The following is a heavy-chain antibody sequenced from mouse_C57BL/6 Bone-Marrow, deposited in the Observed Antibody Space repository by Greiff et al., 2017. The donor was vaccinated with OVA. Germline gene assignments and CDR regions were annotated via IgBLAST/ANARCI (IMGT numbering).Heavy chain of an antibody. CDR1: GIDFSSYW. D-gene: IGHD1-1*01. V-gene: IGHV4-1*01. CDR2: INPDSSTI. Sequence: EVQLVESGGGLVQPGGSLKLSCAASGIDFSSYWMSWVRRAPGKGLEWIGEINPDSSTINYAPSLKDKFIISRDNAKHTLYLQMSKVRSEDTALYYCARPGYYYGSSNYYAMGYWGQGTSVTVSS. CDR3: ARPGYYYGSSNYYAMGY. J-gene: IGHJ4*01.